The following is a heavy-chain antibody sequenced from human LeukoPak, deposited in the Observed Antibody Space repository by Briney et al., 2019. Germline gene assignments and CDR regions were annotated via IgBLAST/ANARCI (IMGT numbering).Heavy chain of an antibody. Sequence: ASVKVSCKASGYTFTGYYMHWVRQAPGQGLEWMGWINPNSGGTNYAQKFQGRVTMTRGTSISTAYMELSRLRSDDTAVYYCARSIVVVPAPYYWGQGTLVTVSS. CDR3: ARSIVVVPAPYY. CDR1: GYTFTGYY. J-gene: IGHJ4*02. V-gene: IGHV1-2*02. D-gene: IGHD2-2*01. CDR2: INPNSGGT.